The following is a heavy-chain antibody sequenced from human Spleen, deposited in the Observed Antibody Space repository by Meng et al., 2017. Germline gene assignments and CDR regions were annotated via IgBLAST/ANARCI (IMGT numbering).Heavy chain of an antibody. V-gene: IGHV1-2*06. J-gene: IGHJ3*02. Sequence: ASVKVSCKASGYTFTGYFMHWLRQAPGQGLEWMGRISPYNGGTVYAQNFQGRVTMTRDTSIRTAYMDLSRLRSDDTAVYYCARGYYDSSGYLEGFDIWGQGTTVTVSS. CDR3: ARGYYDSSGYLEGFDI. CDR1: GYTFTGYF. D-gene: IGHD3-22*01. CDR2: ISPYNGGT.